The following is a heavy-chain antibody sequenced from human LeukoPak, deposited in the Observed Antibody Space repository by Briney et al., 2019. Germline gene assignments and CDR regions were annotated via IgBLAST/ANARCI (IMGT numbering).Heavy chain of an antibody. CDR3: AREGCSSTSCYPYYYYYGMDV. CDR2: ISYDGSNK. D-gene: IGHD2-2*01. J-gene: IGHJ6*02. V-gene: IGHV3-30-3*01. CDR1: GFTFSSYA. Sequence: PGRSLRLSCAASGFTFSSYAMHWVRQAPGKGLEWVAVISYDGSNKYYADSVKGRFTISRDNSKNTLYLQMNSLRAEDTAVYYCAREGCSSTSCYPYYYYYGMDVWGQGTTVTVSS.